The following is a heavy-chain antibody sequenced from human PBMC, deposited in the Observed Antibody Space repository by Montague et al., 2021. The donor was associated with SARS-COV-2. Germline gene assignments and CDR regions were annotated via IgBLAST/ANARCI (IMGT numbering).Heavy chain of an antibody. V-gene: IGHV3-33*01. D-gene: IGHD3-9*01. Sequence: SRRISCAASGFNFSSYGMHWVRQAPGKGLEWVAVIWYDGSNKYYADSVKGRFTISRDNSKNTLYLQMNSLRAEDTAVYYCARDWWNGDWLFGLYYYYGMDVWGQGTTVTVSS. CDR2: IWYDGSNK. CDR3: ARDWWNGDWLFGLYYYYGMDV. J-gene: IGHJ6*02. CDR1: GFNFSSYG.